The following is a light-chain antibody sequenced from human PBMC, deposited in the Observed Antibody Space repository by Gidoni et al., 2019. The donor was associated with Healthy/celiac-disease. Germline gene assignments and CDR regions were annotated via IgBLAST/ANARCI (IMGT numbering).Light chain of an antibody. Sequence: DIQMTQSPSSLSASVGDRVPITCQARQDISNYLNWYQQKPGKAPKLLIYDASNLETGVPSRFSGSGSGTDFTLTISSLQPEDIATYYCQQYDSLPRTFGQGTKVEIK. CDR1: QDISNY. CDR2: DAS. J-gene: IGKJ2*02. V-gene: IGKV1-33*01. CDR3: QQYDSLPRT.